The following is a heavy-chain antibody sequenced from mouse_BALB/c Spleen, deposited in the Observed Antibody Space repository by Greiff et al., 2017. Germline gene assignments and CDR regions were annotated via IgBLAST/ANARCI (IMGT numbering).Heavy chain of an antibody. CDR1: GFTFSSYG. CDR2: ISSGGSYT. D-gene: IGHD2-3*01. V-gene: IGHV5-6*01. Sequence: EVQGVESGGDLVKPGGSLKLSCAASGFTFSSYGMSWVRQTPDKRLEWVATISSGGSYTYYPDSVKGRFTISRDNAKNTLYLQMSSLKSEDTAMYYCARPYDGYFLAWFAYWGQGTLVTVSA. J-gene: IGHJ3*01. CDR3: ARPYDGYFLAWFAY.